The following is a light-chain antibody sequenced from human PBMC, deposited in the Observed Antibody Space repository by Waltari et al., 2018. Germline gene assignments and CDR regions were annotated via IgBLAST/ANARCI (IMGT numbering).Light chain of an antibody. CDR3: QSYDTTLSVV. J-gene: IGLJ3*02. Sequence: QSVLTQPPSVSGAPGQRVTIPCTGSGPNIGAGYDVHWYQQVPRAAPKLLIYGSSSRPLGVPDRFFGSTSGTSASLAITGLQAEDEAVYYCQSYDTTLSVVFGGGTKLTVL. CDR1: GPNIGAGYD. CDR2: GSS. V-gene: IGLV1-40*01.